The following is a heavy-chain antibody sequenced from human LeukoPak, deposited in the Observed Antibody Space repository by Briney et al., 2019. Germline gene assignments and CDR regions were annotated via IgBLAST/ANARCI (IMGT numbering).Heavy chain of an antibody. CDR2: IYYSGST. CDR1: GGSISSSSYY. V-gene: IGHV4-39*02. Sequence: SETLSLTCTVSGGSISSSSYYWGWIRQPPGKGLEWIGSIYYSGSTYDNPSLKSRVTISVDTSKNQFSLKLSSVTAADTAVYYCARDGVAVARFDIWGQGTMVTVSS. J-gene: IGHJ3*02. D-gene: IGHD6-19*01. CDR3: ARDGVAVARFDI.